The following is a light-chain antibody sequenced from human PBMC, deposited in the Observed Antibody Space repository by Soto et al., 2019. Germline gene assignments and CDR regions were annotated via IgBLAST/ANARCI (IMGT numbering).Light chain of an antibody. V-gene: IGKV1-5*03. Sequence: DIQMTQSPSTLSASVGDRVTITCRASQSISSWLAWYQQKPGKAPKLLIYKASSLESGVPSRFSGCGSGTEFTLTISSLQPDDFAPYYCQQYNSYPWTFGQGTKVEIK. J-gene: IGKJ1*01. CDR1: QSISSW. CDR3: QQYNSYPWT. CDR2: KAS.